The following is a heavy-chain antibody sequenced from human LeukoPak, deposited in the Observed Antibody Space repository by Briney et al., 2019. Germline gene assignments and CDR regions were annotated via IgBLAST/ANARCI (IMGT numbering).Heavy chain of an antibody. D-gene: IGHD3-22*01. CDR3: AKDNDRGRYYYYYMDV. V-gene: IGHV3-23*01. CDR2: ISGSGGST. J-gene: IGHJ6*03. CDR1: GFTFSSYS. Sequence: GGSLRLSCAASGFTFSSYSMNWVRQAPGKGLEWVSAISGSGGSTYYADSVKGRFTISRDDSKNTLYLQMNSLRAEDTAVYYCAKDNDRGRYYYYYMDVWGKGTTVTISS.